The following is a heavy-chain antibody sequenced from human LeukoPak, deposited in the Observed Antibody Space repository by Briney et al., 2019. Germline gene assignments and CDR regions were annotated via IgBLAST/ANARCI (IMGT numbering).Heavy chain of an antibody. CDR3: ARGYGSGSYAIDY. CDR2: ISSSSSYI. J-gene: IGHJ4*02. D-gene: IGHD3-10*01. Sequence: GGSLRLSCAASGFTFSSYSMNWVRQAPGKGLEWVSSISSSSSYIYYADSVKGRFTISRDNAKSSLYLQMNSLRAEDTAVYYCARGYGSGSYAIDYWGQGTLVTVSS. V-gene: IGHV3-21*01. CDR1: GFTFSSYS.